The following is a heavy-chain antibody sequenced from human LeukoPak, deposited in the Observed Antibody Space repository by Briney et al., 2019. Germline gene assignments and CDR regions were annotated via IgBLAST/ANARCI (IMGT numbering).Heavy chain of an antibody. CDR3: ARVPGLSDYRQYYYMDV. CDR2: ISSSGSTI. J-gene: IGHJ6*03. V-gene: IGHV3-11*01. CDR1: GFTFSDYY. Sequence: GGSLRLPCAASGFTFSDYYMSWIRQAPGKGLEWVSYISSSGSTIYYADSVKGRFTISRDNAKNSLYLQMNSLRAEDTAVYYCARVPGLSDYRQYYYMDVWGKGTTVTVSS. D-gene: IGHD4-11*01.